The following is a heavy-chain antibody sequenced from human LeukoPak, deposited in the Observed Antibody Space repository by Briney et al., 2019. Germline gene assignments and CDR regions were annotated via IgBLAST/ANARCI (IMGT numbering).Heavy chain of an antibody. J-gene: IGHJ4*02. Sequence: GGSLRLSCAASGFTFDDYGMSWVRQAPGKGLEWVANIKQDGSEKYYVDSVKGRFTISRDNAKNSLYLQMNSLRAEDTAVYYCARGYCTNGVCYTPHFDYWGQGTLVTVSS. V-gene: IGHV3-7*01. CDR1: GFTFDDYG. D-gene: IGHD2-8*01. CDR2: IKQDGSEK. CDR3: ARGYCTNGVCYTPHFDY.